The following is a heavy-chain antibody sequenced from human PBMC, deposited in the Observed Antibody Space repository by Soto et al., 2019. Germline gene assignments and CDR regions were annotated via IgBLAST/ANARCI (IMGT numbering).Heavy chain of an antibody. CDR3: ANDIGLGGISGSYQYAFDY. J-gene: IGHJ4*02. V-gene: IGHV3-23*01. D-gene: IGHD3-10*01. CDR1: GFTFSSYA. Sequence: GGSLRLSCAASGFTFSSYAMSWVRQAPGKGLEWVSAISGSGGSTYYADSVKGRFTISRDNSKNTLYLQLNSLRAVDAAVYYWANDIGLGGISGSYQYAFDYWGQGTLVTVSS. CDR2: ISGSGGST.